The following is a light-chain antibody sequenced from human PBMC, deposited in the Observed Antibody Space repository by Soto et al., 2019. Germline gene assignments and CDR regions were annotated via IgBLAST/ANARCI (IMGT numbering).Light chain of an antibody. V-gene: IGLV1-40*01. CDR3: QSYDSSLSGSNV. CDR1: SSNNGAGYD. CDR2: GNS. J-gene: IGLJ1*01. Sequence: QSVLTQPPSVSGAPGERGTISCTGNSSNNGAGYDVHWYQQLPGTAPKLLIYGNSNRPSGVPDRFSGSKSGTSASLAITGLQAEDEADYYCQSYDSSLSGSNVFGTGTKVTVL.